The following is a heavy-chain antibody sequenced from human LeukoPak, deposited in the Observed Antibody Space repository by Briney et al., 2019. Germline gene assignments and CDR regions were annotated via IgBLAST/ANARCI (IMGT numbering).Heavy chain of an antibody. CDR1: GFIFSSYG. CDR2: TRYDGSRK. V-gene: IGHV3-30*02. Sequence: GGSLRLSCAASGFIFSSYGMHWVRQAPDKGLEWVAFTRYDGSRKYYADSVKGRFTISRDNSKNTLYLQMNSLRAEDAAIYYCARDRRLASFDYGGQGTLVTVSS. D-gene: IGHD6-25*01. J-gene: IGHJ4*02. CDR3: ARDRRLASFDY.